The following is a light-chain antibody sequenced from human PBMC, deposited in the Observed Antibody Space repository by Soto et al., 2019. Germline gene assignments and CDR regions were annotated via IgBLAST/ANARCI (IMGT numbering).Light chain of an antibody. V-gene: IGKV3-20*01. J-gene: IGKJ1*01. CDR3: QQYGTSSWT. CDR2: GAS. Sequence: EIVLTQSPGTLSLSPGEGATLSCRASQSVSSSYLAWYQQKPGQAPRLLIYGASSRATGIPDRFSGSGSGTDFTLTIRRLEPEDFAVYYCQQYGTSSWTFGQGTKVDIK. CDR1: QSVSSSY.